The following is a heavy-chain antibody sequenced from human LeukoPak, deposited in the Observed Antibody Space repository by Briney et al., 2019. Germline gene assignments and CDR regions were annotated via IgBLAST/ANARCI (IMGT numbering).Heavy chain of an antibody. J-gene: IGHJ4*02. CDR2: IYPGDSNT. Sequence: GESLQISCKGSGYSFTSYWIGWVRQMPGKGLEWMGIIYPGDSNTRYSPSFQGQVTISADKSIGTAYLQWSSLKASDTAMYYCARLITMVRGVIRGFDYWGQGTLVTVSS. D-gene: IGHD3-10*01. CDR3: ARLITMVRGVIRGFDY. CDR1: GYSFTSYW. V-gene: IGHV5-51*01.